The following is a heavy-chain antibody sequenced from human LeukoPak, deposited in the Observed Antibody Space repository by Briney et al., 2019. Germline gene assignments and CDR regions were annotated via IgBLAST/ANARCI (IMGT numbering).Heavy chain of an antibody. D-gene: IGHD6-13*01. V-gene: IGHV4-59*01. J-gene: IGHJ5*02. CDR3: ARMGIAAGGSSGRWFDP. Sequence: SETLSLTSTLSSCDTRWFPWTARQRPPGKGLGDTGYVYYSGSTNYSPSLKSRVAISVDSSKNQVSLKLSSVTAAGTAVYYCARMGIAAGGSSGRWFDPWGQGTLVTVSS. CDR2: VYYSGST. CDR1: SCDTRWFP.